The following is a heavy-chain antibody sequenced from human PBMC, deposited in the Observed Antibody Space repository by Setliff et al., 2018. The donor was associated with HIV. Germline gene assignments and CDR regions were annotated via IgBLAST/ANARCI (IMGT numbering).Heavy chain of an antibody. CDR1: GFVFSDFW. CDR3: ARGGYGSGNYPLAH. J-gene: IGHJ1*01. CDR2: MDEHGNKK. V-gene: IGHV3-7*03. Sequence: GGSLRLSCAASGFVFSDFWMSWARQAPGKGLEWVANMDEHGNKKYYVASLKGRFTISRDNTKNSLFLQMSNLRAEDTAVYYCARGGYGSGNYPLAHWGQGTLVTVSS. D-gene: IGHD3-10*01.